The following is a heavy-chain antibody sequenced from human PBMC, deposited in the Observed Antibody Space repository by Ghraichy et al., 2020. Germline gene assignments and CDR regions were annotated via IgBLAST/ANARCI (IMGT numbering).Heavy chain of an antibody. Sequence: SETLFLTCAVSGYSISSGYYWGWIRQPPGKGLEWIGSVYHSGSTYYNPSLKSRVSISVDTSKNQFSLKLSSVTAADTAVYYCARERAIVVYYFDYWGQGTLVTVTS. CDR1: GYSISSGYY. V-gene: IGHV4-38-2*02. CDR3: ARERAIVVYYFDY. J-gene: IGHJ4*02. CDR2: VYHSGST. D-gene: IGHD2-15*01.